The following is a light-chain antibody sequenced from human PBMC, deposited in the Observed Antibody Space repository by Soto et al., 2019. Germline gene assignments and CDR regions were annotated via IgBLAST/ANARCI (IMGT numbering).Light chain of an antibody. CDR1: QSISSY. Sequence: DIQMTQSPSSLSASVGDRVTITCRASQSISSYLNWYQQKPGKAPKLLIYAASSLQSGVPSRFSGSGSGTDFTLTISSLQPVDFATYYCQQSYSTSQFTFGPGTKVDIK. J-gene: IGKJ3*01. CDR3: QQSYSTSQFT. V-gene: IGKV1-39*01. CDR2: AAS.